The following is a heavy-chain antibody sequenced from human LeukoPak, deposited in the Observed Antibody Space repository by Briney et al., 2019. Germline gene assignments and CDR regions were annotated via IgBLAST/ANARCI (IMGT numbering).Heavy chain of an antibody. CDR2: MYYSGST. CDR3: ARPYYYDSRIDP. Sequence: SETLSLTCTVSGGSTSSGDYYWSWIRQPPGKGLEWIAYMYYSGSTYYNPSLKSRVTMSADTSKNQLSLKLSSVTAADTAVYYCARPYYYDSRIDPWGQGILVTVSS. V-gene: IGHV4-30-4*01. J-gene: IGHJ5*02. CDR1: GGSTSSGDYY. D-gene: IGHD3-22*01.